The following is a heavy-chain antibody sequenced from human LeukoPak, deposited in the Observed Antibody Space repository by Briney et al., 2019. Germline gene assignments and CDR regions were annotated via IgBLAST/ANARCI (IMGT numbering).Heavy chain of an antibody. CDR3: ARVGDSSGYYYFDY. Sequence: SETLSLTCTVSSGSISTSNYYWGWIRQPPGKGLEWIGNIFYSGSTYYSPSLKSRVTISLDTSRNQFSLKLNSVTAADTAVYYCARVGDSSGYYYFDYWGQGTLVTVSS. V-gene: IGHV4-39*07. D-gene: IGHD3-22*01. CDR1: SGSISTSNYY. J-gene: IGHJ4*02. CDR2: IFYSGST.